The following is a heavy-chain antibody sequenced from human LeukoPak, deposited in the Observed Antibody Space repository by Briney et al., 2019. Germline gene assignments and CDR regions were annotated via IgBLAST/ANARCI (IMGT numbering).Heavy chain of an antibody. D-gene: IGHD7-27*01. CDR1: GGSFSGYY. Sequence: PSETLSLTCAVYGGSFSGYYWSWIRQPPGKGPEWIGEINHSGSTNYNPSLKSRVTISVDTSKNQFSLKLSSVTAADTAVYYCARGPPTGGFDYWGQGTLVTVSS. CDR3: ARGPPTGGFDY. V-gene: IGHV4-34*01. CDR2: INHSGST. J-gene: IGHJ4*02.